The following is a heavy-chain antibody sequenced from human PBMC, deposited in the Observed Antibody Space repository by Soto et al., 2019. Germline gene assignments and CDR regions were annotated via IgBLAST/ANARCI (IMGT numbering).Heavy chain of an antibody. CDR1: GFTFSSYA. CDR3: AKDSRVRQYDILTGYYSLPYYFDY. J-gene: IGHJ4*02. Sequence: GGSLRLSCAASGFTFSSYAMSWVRQAPGKGLEWVSAISGSGGSTYYADSVKGRFTISRDNSKNTLYLQMNSLRAEDTAVYYCAKDSRVRQYDILTGYYSLPYYFDYWGQGTLVTVSS. CDR2: ISGSGGST. D-gene: IGHD3-9*01. V-gene: IGHV3-23*01.